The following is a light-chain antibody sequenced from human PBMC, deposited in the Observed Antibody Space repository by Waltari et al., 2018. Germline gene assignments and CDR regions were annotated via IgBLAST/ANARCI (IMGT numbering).Light chain of an antibody. CDR2: WAS. CDR3: QQYYSTPYT. V-gene: IGKV4-1*01. CDR1: QSVLYSSNNKNY. J-gene: IGKJ2*01. Sequence: DIVMTHSPDSLAVALGERATINSTSSQSVLYSSNNKNYLAWYQQKPGQPPKLLIYWASTRESGVPDRFSGSGSGTDFTLTISSLQAEDVAVYYCQQYYSTPYTFGQGTKLEIK.